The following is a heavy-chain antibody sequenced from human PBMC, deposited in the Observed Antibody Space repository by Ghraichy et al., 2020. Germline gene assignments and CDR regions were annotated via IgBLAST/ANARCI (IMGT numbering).Heavy chain of an antibody. J-gene: IGHJ6*02. CDR1: GFSFSSYA. D-gene: IGHD2-21*02. Sequence: GGSLRLSCAASGFSFSSYAMTWVRQAPGKGLEWVSVISGDNDNTYYADSVKGRFTIFRDNSTNTLYLQMNSLRVEETAVYFCAKANGDMYYTPMDVWGQGTTVTVSS. CDR3: AKANGDMYYTPMDV. CDR2: ISGDNDNT. V-gene: IGHV3-23*01.